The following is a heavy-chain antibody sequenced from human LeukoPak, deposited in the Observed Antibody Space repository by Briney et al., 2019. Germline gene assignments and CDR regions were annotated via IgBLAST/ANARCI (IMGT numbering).Heavy chain of an antibody. CDR3: ARGESCSSTSCYLGSWFDP. J-gene: IGHJ5*02. CDR2: INHSGST. D-gene: IGHD2-2*01. V-gene: IGHV4-34*01. CDR1: GGSFSGYY. Sequence: SETLSLTCAVYGGSFSGYYWSWIRQPPGKGLEWIGEINHSGSTNYNPSLKSRVNISVDTSKNQFSLKLSSGTAADTAVYYCARGESCSSTSCYLGSWFDPWGQGTLVTVSS.